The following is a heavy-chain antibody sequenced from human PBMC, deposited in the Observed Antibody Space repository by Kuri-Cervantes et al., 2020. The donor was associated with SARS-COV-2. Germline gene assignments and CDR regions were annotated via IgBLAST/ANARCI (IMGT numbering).Heavy chain of an antibody. J-gene: IGHJ6*02. V-gene: IGHV3-23*01. D-gene: IGHD3-3*01. CDR2: ISGSGDRT. CDR3: ARDLLNVWSGYYYYYGMDV. CDR1: GFTFSSYA. Sequence: GESLKISCAASGFTFSSYAMSWVRQAPGKGLEWVSAISGSGDRTYYADSVKGRFTISRDNAKNSLYLQMNSLRDEDTAVYYCARDLLNVWSGYYYYYGMDVWGQGTTVTVSS.